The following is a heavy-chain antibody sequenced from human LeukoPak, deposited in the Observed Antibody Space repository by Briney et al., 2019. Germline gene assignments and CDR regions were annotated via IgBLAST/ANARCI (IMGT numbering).Heavy chain of an antibody. D-gene: IGHD2-15*01. Sequence: GGSLRPSCAASGFTFSNAWMSWVRQAPGKGLEWAGRIKSKTGGGTTDYAAPVKGRFTISRDDSKNTLYLQMNSLKTEDTAVYYCTTSDLGYCSGGSCYSGDYWGQGTLVTVSS. CDR3: TTSDLGYCSGGSCYSGDY. J-gene: IGHJ4*02. CDR2: IKSKTGGGTT. V-gene: IGHV3-15*01. CDR1: GFTFSNAW.